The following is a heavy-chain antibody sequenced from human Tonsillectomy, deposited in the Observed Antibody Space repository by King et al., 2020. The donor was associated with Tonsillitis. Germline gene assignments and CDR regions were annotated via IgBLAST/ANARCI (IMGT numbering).Heavy chain of an antibody. Sequence: VQLVESGGGVVQPGRSLRLSCAASGFTFSSYAMHWVRQAPGKGLEWVAVISYDGSNKYYADSVKGRFTISRDNSKNTRYLQMNSLRAEDTAVYYCARGVAVVVPAAQHFDYWGQGTLVTVSS. J-gene: IGHJ4*02. CDR2: ISYDGSNK. CDR3: ARGVAVVVPAAQHFDY. D-gene: IGHD2-2*01. CDR1: GFTFSSYA. V-gene: IGHV3-30-3*01.